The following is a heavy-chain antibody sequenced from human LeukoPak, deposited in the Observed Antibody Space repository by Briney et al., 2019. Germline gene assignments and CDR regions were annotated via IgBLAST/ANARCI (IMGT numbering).Heavy chain of an antibody. CDR1: GFTFSNYG. CDR2: ISYDGSNK. V-gene: IGHV3-30*18. D-gene: IGHD3-10*01. J-gene: IGHJ4*02. Sequence: PGGSLRLSCAASGFTFSNYGVHWVRQAPGKGLEWVAVISYDGSNKYYADSVKGRFTISRDNSKNTLYLQMNSLRAEDTAVYYCAKGTLLYGSGSYFLDYWGQGTLVTVSS. CDR3: AKGTLLYGSGSYFLDY.